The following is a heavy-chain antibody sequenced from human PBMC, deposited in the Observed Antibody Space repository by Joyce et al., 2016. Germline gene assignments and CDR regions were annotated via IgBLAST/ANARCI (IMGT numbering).Heavy chain of an antibody. CDR2: IWYDGSNK. D-gene: IGHD3-22*01. Sequence: QVQLVESGGGVVQPGRSLRLSCAASGFTFSSYGMHWVHQGPGKGLECVAVIWYDGSNKYYADSMKGRFTISRDNSKNTLYLQMNSLRAEDTAVYYCARDPMIVVAPGAFDIWGQGTMVTVSS. V-gene: IGHV3-33*01. J-gene: IGHJ3*02. CDR1: GFTFSSYG. CDR3: ARDPMIVVAPGAFDI.